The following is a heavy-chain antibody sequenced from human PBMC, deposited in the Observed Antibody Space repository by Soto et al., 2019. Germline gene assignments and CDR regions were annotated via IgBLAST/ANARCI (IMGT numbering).Heavy chain of an antibody. Sequence: PGESLKISCKGSGYSFATYWIGWVRQMSGKGLEWMGIIYPADSDTRYSPSFQGQVTISADKSISTAYLEWSSLKASDTAMYYFVRPTKPHDYGDYGWFDPWGQGTLVTVSS. CDR2: IYPADSDT. J-gene: IGHJ5*02. CDR1: GYSFATYW. CDR3: VRPTKPHDYGDYGWFDP. V-gene: IGHV5-51*01. D-gene: IGHD4-17*01.